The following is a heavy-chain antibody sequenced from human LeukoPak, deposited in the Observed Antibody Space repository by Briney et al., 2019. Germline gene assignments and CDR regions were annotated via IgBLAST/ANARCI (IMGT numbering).Heavy chain of an antibody. V-gene: IGHV1-8*03. CDR3: ARGHCSSTSCSSRYYYYMDV. D-gene: IGHD2-2*01. Sequence: GASVKVSCKASGYTFASYDINWVRQVTGQGLEWMGWMNPNNDNIGYAQKFQGRVTITRNTSISTAYMELSSLRSEDTAVYYCARGHCSSTSCSSRYYYYMDVWGKGTTVTVSS. CDR2: MNPNNDNI. J-gene: IGHJ6*03. CDR1: GYTFASYD.